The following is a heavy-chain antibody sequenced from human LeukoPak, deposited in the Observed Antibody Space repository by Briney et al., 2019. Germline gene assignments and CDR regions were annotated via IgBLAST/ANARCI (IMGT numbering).Heavy chain of an antibody. V-gene: IGHV4-34*01. CDR1: GGSFSGYY. D-gene: IGHD6-25*01. CDR2: INHSGST. Sequence: SETLSLTCAVYGGSFSGYYWSWIRQPPGKGLEWIGEINHSGSTNYNPSLKSRVTISVDTSKNQFSLKLSSVTAADTAVYYCARGLTDRSSGLRNWYFDLWGRGTLVTVSS. CDR3: ARGLTDRSSGLRNWYFDL. J-gene: IGHJ2*01.